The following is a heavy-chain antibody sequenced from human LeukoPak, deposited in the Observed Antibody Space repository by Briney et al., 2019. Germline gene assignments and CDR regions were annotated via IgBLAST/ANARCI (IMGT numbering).Heavy chain of an antibody. V-gene: IGHV3-7*01. J-gene: IGHJ6*02. CDR1: GFTFGKYW. D-gene: IGHD5-24*01. CDR3: ASEMATAYYYYYGMDV. Sequence: GGSLRLSCVASGFTFGKYWMAWVRQAPGKGLEWLANIEQDGSEEYYLDSVRGRFTVSRDNAKNTLYLQMNSLRAEDTAVYYCASEMATAYYYYYGMDVWGQGTTVTVSS. CDR2: IEQDGSEE.